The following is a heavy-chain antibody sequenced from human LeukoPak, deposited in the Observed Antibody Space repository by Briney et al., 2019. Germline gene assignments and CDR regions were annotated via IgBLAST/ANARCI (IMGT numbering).Heavy chain of an antibody. J-gene: IGHJ4*02. V-gene: IGHV1-69*13. Sequence: SVKVSCKASGGTLSSYAISWVRQAPGQGLEWMGGIIPIFGTANYAQKFQGRVTITADESTSTAYMELSSLRSEDTAVYYCARLNSGSYYSPFDYWGQGTLVTVSS. D-gene: IGHD1-26*01. CDR3: ARLNSGSYYSPFDY. CDR1: GGTLSSYA. CDR2: IIPIFGTA.